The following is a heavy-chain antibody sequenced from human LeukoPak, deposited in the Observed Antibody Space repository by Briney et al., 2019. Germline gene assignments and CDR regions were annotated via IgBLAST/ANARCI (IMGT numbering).Heavy chain of an antibody. CDR2: ISAYNGNT. Sequence: ASVKVSCKASGYTFTSYGISWVRQAPGQGLEWMGWISAYNGNTNYAQKLQGRVTMTTDTSTSTAYMELRSLRSDDTAVYYCARDQATPYYDSSGYSGWGQGTLVTVSP. CDR3: ARDQATPYYDSSGYSG. CDR1: GYTFTSYG. V-gene: IGHV1-18*01. J-gene: IGHJ4*02. D-gene: IGHD3-22*01.